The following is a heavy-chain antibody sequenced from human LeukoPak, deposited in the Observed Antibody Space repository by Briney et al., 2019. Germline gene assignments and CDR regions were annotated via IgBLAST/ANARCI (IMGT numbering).Heavy chain of an antibody. Sequence: ASVKVSCKASGYIFMNYGINWVRQAPGQGLEWMGWISPYNANTHFAQNFQGRLTMTTDTSTTTAYMELRSLRSDDTAVYYCARDAPVDGYFDYWGQGTLDTVSS. V-gene: IGHV1-18*01. J-gene: IGHJ4*02. D-gene: IGHD3/OR15-3a*01. CDR3: ARDAPVDGYFDY. CDR2: ISPYNANT. CDR1: GYIFMNYG.